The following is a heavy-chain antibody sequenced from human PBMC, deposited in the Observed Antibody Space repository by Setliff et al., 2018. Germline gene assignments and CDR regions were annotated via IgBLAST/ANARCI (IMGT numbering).Heavy chain of an antibody. CDR3: ARGGRVYYYSSGYFWEKEYNWFDP. J-gene: IGHJ5*02. D-gene: IGHD3-22*01. CDR2: MNPNSGNT. V-gene: IGHV1-8*02. CDR1: GYTFTSYD. Sequence: GASVKVSCKASGYTFTSYDINWVRQATGQGLEWMGWMNPNSGNTGYAQKFQGRVTMTRNTSISTAYMELSSLRSEDTAVYYCARGGRVYYYSSGYFWEKEYNWFDPWGQGTLVTVSS.